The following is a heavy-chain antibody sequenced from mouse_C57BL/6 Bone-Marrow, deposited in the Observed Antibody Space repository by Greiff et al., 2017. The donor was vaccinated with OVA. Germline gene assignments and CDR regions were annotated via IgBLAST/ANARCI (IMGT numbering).Heavy chain of an antibody. CDR1: GFTFSSYG. Sequence: EVQRVESGGALVKPGGSLKLSCAASGFTFSSYGMSWVRQTPDKRLEWVATISSGGSYTYYPDSVKGRFTISRANAKNTLYLQMSSLKSEDTAMYYWAHTGVATHWYIEVWGTGTTVTGSS. CDR3: AHTGVATHWYIEV. V-gene: IGHV5-6*01. J-gene: IGHJ1*03. CDR2: ISSGGSYT. D-gene: IGHD1-1*01.